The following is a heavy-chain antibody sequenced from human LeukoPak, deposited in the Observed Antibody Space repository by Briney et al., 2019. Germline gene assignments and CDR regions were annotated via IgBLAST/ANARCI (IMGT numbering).Heavy chain of an antibody. D-gene: IGHD1-1*01. CDR3: ARFEGTSNYYYYMDV. V-gene: IGHV1-69*05. CDR2: IIPIFGTA. CDR1: GGTFSSYA. Sequence: GASVKVSCKASGGTFSSYAISWVRQAPGQGLEWLGGIIPIFGTANYAQKFQGRVTITTDESTSTAYMELSSLRSEDTAVYYCARFEGTSNYYYYMDVWGKGTTVTVSS. J-gene: IGHJ6*03.